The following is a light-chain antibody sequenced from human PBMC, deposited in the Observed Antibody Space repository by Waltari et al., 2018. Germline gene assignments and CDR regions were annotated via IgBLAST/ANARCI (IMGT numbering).Light chain of an antibody. J-gene: IGLJ2*01. V-gene: IGLV3-25*03. CDR3: QSGDSSGVVV. Sequence: SYELTQPPSVSVSPGQTARITCPGDALPKQFAFWYQQKSGQAPVVVIYKDTERPSGIPDLIAGSSSGTTVTLTISGAQAEDEADYYCQSGDSSGVVVFGGGTKRTVL. CDR1: ALPKQF. CDR2: KDT.